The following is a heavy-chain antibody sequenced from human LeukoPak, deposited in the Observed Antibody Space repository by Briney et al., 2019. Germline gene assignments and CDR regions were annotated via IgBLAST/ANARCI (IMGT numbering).Heavy chain of an antibody. Sequence: SETLSLTCAVYGGSFGGYYWSWIRQAPGKGLEWIGEIYYSGSTNYGPSLKSRVAISLDTSKNQFSLRLNSVTAADTAVYYCATSTAAVGTFYYWGRGTLVTVSS. CDR3: ATSTAAVGTFYY. D-gene: IGHD6-13*01. V-gene: IGHV4-34*01. CDR1: GGSFGGYY. CDR2: IYYSGST. J-gene: IGHJ4*02.